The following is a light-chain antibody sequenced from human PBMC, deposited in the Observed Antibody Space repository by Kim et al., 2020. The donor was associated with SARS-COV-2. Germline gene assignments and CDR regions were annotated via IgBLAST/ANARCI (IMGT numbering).Light chain of an antibody. J-gene: IGKJ2*01. V-gene: IGKV3-15*01. Sequence: SVSPGERATRAGRASQSGSTNVAWYQQRPGRAPSRLIDGAATRATGIPSRVSGSGSGTEFTLTISSLQSEDFAVYSCQQYNKWPYTFGQGTKLEI. CDR3: QQYNKWPYT. CDR1: QSGSTN. CDR2: GAA.